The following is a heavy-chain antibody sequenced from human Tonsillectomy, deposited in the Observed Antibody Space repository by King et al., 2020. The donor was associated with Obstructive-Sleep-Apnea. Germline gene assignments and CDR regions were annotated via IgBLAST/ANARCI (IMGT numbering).Heavy chain of an antibody. CDR2: ISSSSSYI. CDR1: VFTFSSYS. CDR3: ARNQQLVPGFDY. D-gene: IGHD6-13*01. Sequence: VQLVESGGGLVKPGGSLRLSCAASVFTFSSYSMNWVRQAPGKGLEWVSSISSSSSYIYYAESVKGRFTISRDNAKNSLYLQMNSLRAEDTAVYYCARNQQLVPGFDYWGQGTLVTVSS. V-gene: IGHV3-21*01. J-gene: IGHJ4*02.